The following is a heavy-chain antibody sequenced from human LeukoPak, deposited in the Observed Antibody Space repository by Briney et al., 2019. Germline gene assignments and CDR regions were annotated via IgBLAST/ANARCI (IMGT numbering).Heavy chain of an antibody. D-gene: IGHD2-15*01. CDR1: GFTFSSYD. CDR2: IGTDGET. J-gene: IGHJ6*02. CDR3: ARQEKKGGYYSSSSWSYYYYGMDV. V-gene: IGHV3-13*01. Sequence: GGPLTLSCAASGFTFSSYDMHWARQATGKGIEWVSSIGTDGETDYPDSVKGRFTISREDAKNSLYLQMDGLRAGDTAVYYCARQEKKGGYYSSSSWSYYYYGMDVWGQGTTVTVSS.